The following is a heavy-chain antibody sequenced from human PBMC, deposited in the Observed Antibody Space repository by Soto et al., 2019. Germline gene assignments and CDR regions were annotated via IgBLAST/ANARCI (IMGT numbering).Heavy chain of an antibody. CDR2: IIPILGIA. CDR3: ARGLCSGGSCYISLDY. CDR1: GGTFSSYT. D-gene: IGHD2-15*01. V-gene: IGHV1-69*02. Sequence: ASVKVSCKASGGTFSSYTISWVRQAPGQGLEWMGRIIPILGIANYAQKFQGRVTITADESTSTAYMELSSLRSEDTAVYYCARGLCSGGSCYISLDYWGQGTLVTVSS. J-gene: IGHJ4*02.